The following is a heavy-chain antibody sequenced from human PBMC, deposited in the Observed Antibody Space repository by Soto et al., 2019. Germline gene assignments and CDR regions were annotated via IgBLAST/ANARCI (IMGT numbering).Heavy chain of an antibody. CDR3: ARGEQYSGRIFDY. J-gene: IGHJ4*01. D-gene: IGHD1-26*01. Sequence: QALSVPASITGDSVSSNSAGCSLVRHSPSRGLEWLGRTYYRSKWYYEYAVSVRGRITINPDTSKNQYSLQLNSVTPEDTAVYFCARGEQYSGRIFDYWGQATLVTVSS. CDR1: GDSVSSNSAG. V-gene: IGHV6-1*01. CDR2: TYYRSKWYY.